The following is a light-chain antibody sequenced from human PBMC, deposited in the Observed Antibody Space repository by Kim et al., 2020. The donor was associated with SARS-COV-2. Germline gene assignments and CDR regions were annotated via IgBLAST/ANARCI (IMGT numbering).Light chain of an antibody. CDR1: GSVSTY. V-gene: IGKV3-11*01. CDR3: QQRSNWPPLFT. Sequence: RREIAPPSSRAGGSVSTYFAWYHQNPGQAPMLLIYAASNRATGIPARFSGIGSGPDFTLTIRSPEPEVFAVYYCQQRSNWPPLFTFGPGTKVDIK. CDR2: AAS. J-gene: IGKJ3*01.